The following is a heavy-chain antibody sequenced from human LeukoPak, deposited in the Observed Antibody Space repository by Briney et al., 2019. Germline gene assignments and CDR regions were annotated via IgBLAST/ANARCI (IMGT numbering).Heavy chain of an antibody. CDR1: GYTFTSYG. J-gene: IGHJ6*02. V-gene: IGHV1-18*01. D-gene: IGHD2-2*01. Sequence: GASVKVSCKASGYTFTSYGISWVRQAPGQGLEWMGWISTSNGNTNYAQKLQGRVTMTTDTSTSTAYMELRSLRSDDTAVYYCARAPYCSSTSCNYYYYSMGVWGQGTTVTVSS. CDR2: ISTSNGNT. CDR3: ARAPYCSSTSCNYYYYSMGV.